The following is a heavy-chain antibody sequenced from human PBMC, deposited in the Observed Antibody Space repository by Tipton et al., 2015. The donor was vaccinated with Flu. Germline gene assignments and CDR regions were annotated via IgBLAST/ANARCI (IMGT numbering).Heavy chain of an antibody. CDR3: AKQVDSWFYFHF. D-gene: IGHD6-13*01. Sequence: LRLSCTVSGDPITNHYWSWIRQAAGKPLEWIGRIYSSGDTNYNPSLSSRVTMSVDTSKNQFSLALTSVTAADTAIYYCAKQVDSWFYFHFWGQGTLVTVSS. J-gene: IGHJ4*02. V-gene: IGHV4-4*07. CDR1: GDPITNHY. CDR2: IYSSGDT.